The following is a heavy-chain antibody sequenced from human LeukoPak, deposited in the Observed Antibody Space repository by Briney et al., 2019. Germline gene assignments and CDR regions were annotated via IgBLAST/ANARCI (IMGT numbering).Heavy chain of an antibody. CDR3: AKDRGSYPYDAFDI. V-gene: IGHV3-9*03. J-gene: IGHJ3*02. CDR1: GFTFDDYA. Sequence: PGRSLRLSCAASGFTFDDYAMHWVRQAPGKGLEWVSGISWNSGSIGYADSVKGRFTISRDNAKNSLYLQMNSLRAEDMALYYCAKDRGSYPYDAFDIWGQGTMVTVSS. D-gene: IGHD1-26*01. CDR2: ISWNSGSI.